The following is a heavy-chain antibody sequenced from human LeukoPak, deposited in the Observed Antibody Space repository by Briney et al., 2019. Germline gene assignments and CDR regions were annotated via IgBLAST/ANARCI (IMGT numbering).Heavy chain of an antibody. J-gene: IGHJ5*02. CDR1: GGSISSSSYY. V-gene: IGHV4-39*01. CDR2: IYYSGST. D-gene: IGHD4-17*01. Sequence: SETLSLTCTVSGGSISSSSYYWGWIRQPPGKGLEWIGSIYYSGSTYYNPSLKSRVTISVDTSKNQFSLKLSSVTAADTAVYYCARLNDDDYANWFDPWGQGTLVTVSS. CDR3: ARLNDDDYANWFDP.